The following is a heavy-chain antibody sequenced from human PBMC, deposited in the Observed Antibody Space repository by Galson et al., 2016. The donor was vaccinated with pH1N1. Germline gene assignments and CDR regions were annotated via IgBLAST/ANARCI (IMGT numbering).Heavy chain of an antibody. J-gene: IGHJ3*02. V-gene: IGHV3-7*03. Sequence: SLRLSCAASGLAYSDYCMTWVRQAPGKGLEWVADINQHGSKINYGDSVKGRFTISRDNSKNALFLQMTSLRADDSAVYYCARDRTYSESNTYYDIFDIWGEGTMPTVSS. D-gene: IGHD3-16*01. CDR2: INQHGSKI. CDR3: ARDRTYSESNTYYDIFDI. CDR1: GLAYSDYC.